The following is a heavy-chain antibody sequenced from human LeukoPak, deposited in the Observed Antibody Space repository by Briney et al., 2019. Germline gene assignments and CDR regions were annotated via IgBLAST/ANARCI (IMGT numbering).Heavy chain of an antibody. V-gene: IGHV1-18*01. D-gene: IGHD1-1*01. CDR2: INAYNGNT. CDR1: GYTFSIYG. CDR3: ARRQGTTLNFDY. Sequence: ASVKVSCKASGYTFSIYGLSWVRQAPGQGLEWMGWINAYNGNTNYAQNLQGRVTMTTDTSTSTAYMELRSLRSDDTAVYYCARRQGTTLNFDYWGQGTLVTVSS. J-gene: IGHJ4*02.